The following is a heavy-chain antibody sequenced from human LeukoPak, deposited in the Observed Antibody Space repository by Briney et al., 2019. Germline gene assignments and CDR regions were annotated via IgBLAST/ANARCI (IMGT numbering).Heavy chain of an antibody. Sequence: SETLSLTCTVSGGSISSYYWSWIRQPPGKGLEWIGYIYYSGSTNYNPSLKSRVTMSVDTSKNQFSLKLSSVTAADTAVYYCARRIVIAAGGYYFDYWGQGTLVTVSS. V-gene: IGHV4-59*08. CDR3: ARRIVIAAGGYYFDY. CDR2: IYYSGST. CDR1: GGSISSYY. D-gene: IGHD6-25*01. J-gene: IGHJ4*02.